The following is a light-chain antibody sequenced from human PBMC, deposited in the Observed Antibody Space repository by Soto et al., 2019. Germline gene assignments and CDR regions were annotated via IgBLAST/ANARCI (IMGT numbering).Light chain of an antibody. CDR1: STDIGRFNY. CDR3: CSYAATSYV. V-gene: IGLV2-11*01. Sequence: QYALTQPLAVSGSPGQSVTVSCTGTSTDIGRFNYVSWYQHHPGKAPKLLIYDVNKRTSGVPDRFSGSKSGNTASLTMSGLQAEDEADYYCCSYAATSYVFGTGTKVTVL. J-gene: IGLJ1*01. CDR2: DVN.